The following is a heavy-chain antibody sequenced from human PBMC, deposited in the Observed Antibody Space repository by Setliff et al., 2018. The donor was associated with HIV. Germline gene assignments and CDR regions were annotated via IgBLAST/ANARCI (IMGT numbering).Heavy chain of an antibody. CDR1: GDSIVFDDSTRSYH. CDR2: TPYRGST. V-gene: IGHV4-39*07. D-gene: IGHD2-15*01. CDR3: VVYFGGNGGRGL. Sequence: PSETLSLTCRLSGDSIVFDDSTRSYHCSWIRQPPGKGLEWIGSTPYRGSTNYNPSLRSRVTISLDTSTNQFSLRLNSVTAADTAHYFCVVYFGGNGGRGLWGQGTLVTVSS. J-gene: IGHJ4*02.